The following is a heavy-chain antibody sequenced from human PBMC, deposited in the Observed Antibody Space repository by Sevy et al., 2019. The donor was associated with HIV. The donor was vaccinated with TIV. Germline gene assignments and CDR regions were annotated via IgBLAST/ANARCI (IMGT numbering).Heavy chain of an antibody. V-gene: IGHV3-21*01. J-gene: IGHJ6*02. CDR2: ISSSSSYI. Sequence: GGSLRLSCAASGFTFSSHSMNWVRQAPGKGLEWVSSISSSSSYIYYADSVKGRFTISRDNAKNSLYLQMNSLRAEDTAVYYCARELTTAVTAKGNYYYGMDVWGQGTTVTVSS. CDR1: GFTFSSHS. CDR3: ARELTTAVTAKGNYYYGMDV. D-gene: IGHD4-17*01.